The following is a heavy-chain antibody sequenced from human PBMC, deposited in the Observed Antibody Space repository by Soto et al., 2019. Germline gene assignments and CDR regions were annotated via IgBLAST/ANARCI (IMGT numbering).Heavy chain of an antibody. CDR3: VKDWTGDSCPCMDV. CDR2: ISASDGTT. CDR1: GFTFGRYA. Sequence: EVQVLESGGGLVQPGGSLRLSCAASGFTFGRYAMTWVRQAPGKGLEWVSSISASDGTTDYRDSVKGRLTISRDNSKNTLSLQMHRLRVEDTAVYYCVKDWTGDSCPCMDVWGQGTTVTVSS. J-gene: IGHJ6*02. V-gene: IGHV3-23*01. D-gene: IGHD2-2*01.